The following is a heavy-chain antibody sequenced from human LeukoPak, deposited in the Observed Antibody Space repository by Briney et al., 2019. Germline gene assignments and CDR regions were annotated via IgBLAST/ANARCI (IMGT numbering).Heavy chain of an antibody. J-gene: IGHJ4*02. D-gene: IGHD1-26*01. CDR2: IWYDGSNK. V-gene: IGHV3-30*02. Sequence: GGSLRLSCAASGFTFSSYGMHWVRQAPGKGLEWVAVIWYDGSNKYYADSVKGRFTISRDNSKNTLYLKMNSLRAEDTAVYYCAKEGSNGDFDYWGQGTLVTVSS. CDR1: GFTFSSYG. CDR3: AKEGSNGDFDY.